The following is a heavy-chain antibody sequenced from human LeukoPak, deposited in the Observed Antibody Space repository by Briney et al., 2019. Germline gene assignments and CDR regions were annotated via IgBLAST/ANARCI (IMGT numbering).Heavy chain of an antibody. V-gene: IGHV3-49*03. J-gene: IGHJ4*02. CDR2: IRSKAYGETA. D-gene: IGHD1-1*01. Sequence: GGSLRLSCTASGFTFGDYAMSWIRQAPGKGLEWVGFIRSKAYGETADYAASVKGRITISRDDSKAIAYLQMNSLKIEDTAVYHCTRDRGAYNLYDYWGQGTLVAVSS. CDR3: TRDRGAYNLYDY. CDR1: GFTFGDYA.